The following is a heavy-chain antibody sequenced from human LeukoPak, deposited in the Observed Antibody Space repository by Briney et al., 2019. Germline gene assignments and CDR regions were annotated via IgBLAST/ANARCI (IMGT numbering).Heavy chain of an antibody. J-gene: IGHJ5*02. V-gene: IGHV3-30*02. D-gene: IGHD3-10*01. CDR1: GFTFRNYG. CDR2: IRYDGSNK. CDR3: AKGGYFAMVRGSPNNWFDP. Sequence: GGSLRLSCVASGFTFRNYGMHWVRQAPGKGLEWVAFIRYDGSNKYYADSVKGRFTISRDNSKNTLYLQMNSLRAEDTAVYYCAKGGYFAMVRGSPNNWFDPWGQGTLVTVSS.